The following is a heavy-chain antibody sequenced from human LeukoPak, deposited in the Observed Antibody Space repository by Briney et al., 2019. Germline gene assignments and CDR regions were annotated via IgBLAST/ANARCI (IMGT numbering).Heavy chain of an antibody. V-gene: IGHV3-23*01. CDR3: AKVSRGYCRGGTCYYFYGLDV. CDR2: LSASGGST. D-gene: IGHD2-15*01. J-gene: IGHJ6*02. Sequence: PGGSLRLSCAASGFTFTSYAMSWVRQAPGKGLEWVSTLSASGGSTYYADSVEGRFTISRDNSKNTLYLQMNSLRAEDTAVYYCAKVSRGYCRGGTCYYFYGLDVWGQGTTVTVSS. CDR1: GFTFTSYA.